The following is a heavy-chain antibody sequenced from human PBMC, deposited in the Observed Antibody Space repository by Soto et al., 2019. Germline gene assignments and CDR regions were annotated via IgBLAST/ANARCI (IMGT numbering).Heavy chain of an antibody. V-gene: IGHV4-31*03. J-gene: IGHJ4*02. CDR2: IYYSGST. D-gene: IGHD4-17*01. CDR1: GGSISSGGYY. CDR3: AAVWDGDYEAQDF. Sequence: QVQLQESGAGLVKPSQTLSLTCTVSGGSISSGGYYWSWIRQHPGKGLEGIGYIYYSGSTYYNPSPGSGVTISVDASKNQFSLKLSSVTAADTAVYYCAAVWDGDYEAQDFWGQGTLVTVSS.